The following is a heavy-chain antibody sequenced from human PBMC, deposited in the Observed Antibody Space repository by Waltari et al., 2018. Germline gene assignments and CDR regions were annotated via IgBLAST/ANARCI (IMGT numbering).Heavy chain of an antibody. Sequence: QVQLVQSGAEVKKPGASVKVSCKASGYTFTGYYMHWVRQAPGQGREWVGWINPNSGGTNYAQKVQGWVTMTRDTSSSTAYMELSRLRSDDTAVYYCARGYCSSTSCYFLFDYWGQGTLVTVSS. V-gene: IGHV1-2*04. D-gene: IGHD2-2*01. CDR1: GYTFTGYY. J-gene: IGHJ4*02. CDR3: ARGYCSSTSCYFLFDY. CDR2: INPNSGGT.